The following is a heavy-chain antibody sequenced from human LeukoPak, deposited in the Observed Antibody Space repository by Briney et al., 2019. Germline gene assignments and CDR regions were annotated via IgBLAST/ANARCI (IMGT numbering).Heavy chain of an antibody. CDR1: GGTFSSYA. V-gene: IGHV1-69*05. J-gene: IGHJ3*02. Sequence: SVKVSCKASGGTFSSYAISWVRQAPGQGLEWMGGIIPIFGTANYAQKFQGRVTITTDESTSTAYMELSRLRSDDTAMYYCARVGLTRGEAFDIWGQGTMVTVSS. CDR2: IIPIFGTA. D-gene: IGHD3-16*01. CDR3: ARVGLTRGEAFDI.